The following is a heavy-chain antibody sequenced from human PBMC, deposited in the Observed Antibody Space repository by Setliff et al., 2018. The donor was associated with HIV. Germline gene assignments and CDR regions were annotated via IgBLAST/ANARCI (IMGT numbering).Heavy chain of an antibody. Sequence: SETLSLTCAVYGGSFSGYYWSWIRQPPGKGLEWIGEINHSGSTNYNPSLKSRVTISVDTSKNQFSLKLSSVTAADTAVYYCARSPYGDWLYYFDYWGQGTLVTVSS. D-gene: IGHD4-17*01. CDR3: ARSPYGDWLYYFDY. CDR1: GGSFSGYY. CDR2: INHSGST. J-gene: IGHJ4*02. V-gene: IGHV4-34*01.